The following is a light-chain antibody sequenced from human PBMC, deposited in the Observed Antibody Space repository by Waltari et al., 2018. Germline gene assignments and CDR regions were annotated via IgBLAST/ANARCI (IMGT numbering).Light chain of an antibody. V-gene: IGLV2-23*01. CDR3: CSYATGNTYV. J-gene: IGLJ1*01. Sequence: QSALTQPAPVSGSPGQSITISCTGTSSDVGCYNLFSWYQQSPGKASKLMILSDRFPGSKSDNTASLTISGIQAEDEADYYCCSYATGNTYVFGTGTKVTVL. CDR1: SSDVGCYNL.